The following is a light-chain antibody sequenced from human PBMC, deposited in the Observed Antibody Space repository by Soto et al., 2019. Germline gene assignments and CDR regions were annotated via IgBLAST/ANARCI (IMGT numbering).Light chain of an antibody. CDR2: DAS. CDR3: QQEDSSSPT. CDR1: QNISVW. V-gene: IGKV1-5*01. J-gene: IGKJ2*01. Sequence: DIQMTQSPSTLSASVGDGVTITCRASQNISVWLAWYQQRPGKAPKFLMYDASSLETGVPSRFSGSGSGTEFTLPVRSLQPDDSATYYCQQEDSSSPTFGRGTKLEIK.